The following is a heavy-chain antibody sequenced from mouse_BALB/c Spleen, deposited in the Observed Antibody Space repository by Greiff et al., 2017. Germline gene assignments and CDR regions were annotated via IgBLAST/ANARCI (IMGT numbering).Heavy chain of an antibody. Sequence: EVQGVESGGGLVQPGGSRKLSCAASGFTFSSFGMHWVRQAPEKGLEWVAYISSGSSTIYYADTVKGRFTISRDNPKNTLFLQMTSLRSEDTAMYYCAREPRGSSSWYFDVWGAGTTVTVSA. CDR3: AREPRGSSSWYFDV. V-gene: IGHV5-17*02. J-gene: IGHJ1*01. CDR1: GFTFSSFG. CDR2: ISSGSSTI. D-gene: IGHD1-1*01.